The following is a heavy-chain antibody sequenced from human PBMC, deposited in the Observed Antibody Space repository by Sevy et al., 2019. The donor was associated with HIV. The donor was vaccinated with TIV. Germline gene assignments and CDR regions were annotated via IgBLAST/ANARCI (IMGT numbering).Heavy chain of an antibody. CDR1: GFTVSNDF. J-gene: IGHJ4*02. CDR3: ARDPQGGHFDY. D-gene: IGHD1-26*01. V-gene: IGHV3-66*01. Sequence: GGSLRLSCAASGFTVSNDFMTWVRQAPGKGLEWVSVIYGAGNTYRADSVKGRFTISRDNFKNTVYLQMNSLRAEDTAVYYCARDPQGGHFDYWGQGTLVTVSS. CDR2: IYGAGNT.